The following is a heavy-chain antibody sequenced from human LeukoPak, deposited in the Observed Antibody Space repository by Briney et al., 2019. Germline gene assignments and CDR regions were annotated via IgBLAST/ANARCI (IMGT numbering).Heavy chain of an antibody. V-gene: IGHV4-39*07. J-gene: IGHJ5*02. CDR2: ISDSGRT. D-gene: IGHD1-7*01. CDR1: GGSITKTYFY. CDR3: ARDSSEEASGTIGTDWLDP. Sequence: KTSETLSLTCTVSGGSITKTYFYWGWIRQPPGKGLEWIGSISDSGRTYYNPSLKSRVTISVDTSKNQISLNLSSVTAADTAVYFCARDSSEEASGTIGTDWLDPWGQGTAVSVSS.